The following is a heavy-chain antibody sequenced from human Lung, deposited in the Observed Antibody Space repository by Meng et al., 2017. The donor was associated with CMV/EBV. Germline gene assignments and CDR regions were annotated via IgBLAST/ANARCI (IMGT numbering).Heavy chain of an antibody. D-gene: IGHD2-21*01. Sequence: LTXXASGFTFSSYSMNRVRQAPGKGLEWVSSISNSVAYIYYADSVKGRFSISRDNAQNSLYLHMNSLRAEDTAVYYCTRDVSPRSSAYFAIYYFYALDVWGQGTXVTVSS. CDR1: GFTFSSYS. V-gene: IGHV3-21*01. CDR2: ISNSVAYI. J-gene: IGHJ6*02. CDR3: TRDVSPRSSAYFAIYYFYALDV.